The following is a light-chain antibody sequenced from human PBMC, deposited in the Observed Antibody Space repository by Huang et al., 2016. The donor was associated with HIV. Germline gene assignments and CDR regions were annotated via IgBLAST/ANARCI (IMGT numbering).Light chain of an antibody. Sequence: DIEMTQSPATLSVSPGERATLSCRASHSLDSNVAWYQQKPGQTPRLLIYGASTRATGIPARFSGSGSGTEFTLSISSLQSEDFAVYYCQQYYSRPTFGQGTRLDIK. J-gene: IGKJ5*01. CDR3: QQYYSRPT. V-gene: IGKV3-15*01. CDR1: HSLDSN. CDR2: GAS.